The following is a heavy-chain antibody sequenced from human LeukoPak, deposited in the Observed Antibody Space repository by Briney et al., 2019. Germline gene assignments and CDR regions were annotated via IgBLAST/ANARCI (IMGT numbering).Heavy chain of an antibody. CDR2: ISAYNGNT. V-gene: IGHV1-18*04. D-gene: IGHD2-2*01. J-gene: IGHJ4*02. CDR1: GYTFTSYG. CDR3: ARDPPIVVVPAALDY. Sequence: ASVKVSCKASGYTFTSYGISWVRQAPGQGLEWMGWISAYNGNTNYAQKLQGRVTMTTDTSTSTAYMELRSLRSDDTAVYYCARDPPIVVVPAALDYWGQGTLVTVSS.